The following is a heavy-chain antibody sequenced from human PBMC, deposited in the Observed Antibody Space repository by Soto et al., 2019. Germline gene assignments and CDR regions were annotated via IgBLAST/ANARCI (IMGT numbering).Heavy chain of an antibody. CDR3: ARERSGSSDY. D-gene: IGHD1-26*01. CDR1: GYTFTSYD. CDR2: MNPNSGNT. J-gene: IGHJ4*02. Sequence: QVQLVQSGAEVKKPGASVKVSCKASGYTFTSYDINWVRQSPGQGLEWMGCMNPNSGNTGYTQKFQGRVTMTRNTSISTAYMGLSSLRSEETAVYYCARERSGSSDYWGPGTLVTVSS. V-gene: IGHV1-8*01.